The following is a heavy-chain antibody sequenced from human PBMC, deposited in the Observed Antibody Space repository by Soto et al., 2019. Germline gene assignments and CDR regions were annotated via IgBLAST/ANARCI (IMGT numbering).Heavy chain of an antibody. J-gene: IGHJ4*02. D-gene: IGHD3-9*01. V-gene: IGHV1-69*13. CDR3: AREFYDILTGYYDY. CDR1: GGTFSSYA. Sequence: SVKVSCKASGGTFSSYAISWVRQAPGQGLEWMGGIIPIFGTANYAQKFQGRVTITADESTSTAYMELSSLRSEDTAVYYCAREFYDILTGYYDYWGQGTLVSVSS. CDR2: IIPIFGTA.